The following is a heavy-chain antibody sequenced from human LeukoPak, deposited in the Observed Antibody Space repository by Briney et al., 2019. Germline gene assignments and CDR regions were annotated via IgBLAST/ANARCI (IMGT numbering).Heavy chain of an antibody. CDR2: ISGSGGST. CDR3: AKDRRDITIFGVVTNWFDP. J-gene: IGHJ5*02. V-gene: IGHV3-23*01. CDR1: GFTFSSYS. Sequence: GGSLRLSCAASGFTFSSYSMNWVRQAPGKGLEWVSAISGSGGSTYYADSVKGRFTISRDNSKNTLYLQMNSLRAEDTAVYYCAKDRRDITIFGVVTNWFDPWGQGTLVTVSS. D-gene: IGHD3-3*01.